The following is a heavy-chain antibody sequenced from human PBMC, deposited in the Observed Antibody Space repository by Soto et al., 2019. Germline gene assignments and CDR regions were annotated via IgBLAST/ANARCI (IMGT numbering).Heavy chain of an antibody. V-gene: IGHV3-15*01. CDR3: TTDRGVLGFWGSYRYTGLYNWFDP. D-gene: IGHD3-16*02. Sequence: PGGSLRLSCAASGFTFSNAWMSWVRQAPGKGLEWVGRIKSKTDGGTTDYAAPVKGRFTISRDDSKNTLYLQMNSLKTEDTAVYYCTTDRGVLGFWGSYRYTGLYNWFDPWGQGTLVTVSS. J-gene: IGHJ5*02. CDR2: IKSKTDGGTT. CDR1: GFTFSNAW.